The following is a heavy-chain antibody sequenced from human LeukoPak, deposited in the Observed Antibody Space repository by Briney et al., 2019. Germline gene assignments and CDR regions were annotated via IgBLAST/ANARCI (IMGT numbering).Heavy chain of an antibody. V-gene: IGHV3-23*01. CDR3: AKDRCLTTTCYVDY. D-gene: IGHD2-2*01. CDR2: ISGSGGST. J-gene: IGHJ4*02. Sequence: GGSLRLSCAASGFTFSSRAMSWVRQAPGKGLEWVSVISGSGGSTYYADSVRGRFTISRDNSKNTLYLQMSSLRADDTAVYYCAKDRCLTTTCYVDYWGQGTLVTVSS. CDR1: GFTFSSRA.